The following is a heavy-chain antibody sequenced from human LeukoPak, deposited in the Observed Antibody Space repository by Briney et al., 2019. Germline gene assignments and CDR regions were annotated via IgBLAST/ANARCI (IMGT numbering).Heavy chain of an antibody. D-gene: IGHD3-10*01. Sequence: SGPPLVKPTQTLTLTCTFSGFSLSTSGMCVNWIRQPPGKALEWLARIDWDDNKYYSTSLKTRLTISTDTSKNQVVLTMTNMDPVDTATYYCARQFGEFVNYFDYWGQGTLVTVSS. CDR2: IDWDDNK. J-gene: IGHJ4*02. CDR3: ARQFGEFVNYFDY. CDR1: GFSLSTSGMC. V-gene: IGHV2-70*11.